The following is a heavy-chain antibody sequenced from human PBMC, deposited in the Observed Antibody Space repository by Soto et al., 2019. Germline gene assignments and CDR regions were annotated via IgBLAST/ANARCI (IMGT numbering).Heavy chain of an antibody. J-gene: IGHJ6*02. CDR2: LHSGGDT. CDR3: ARDGPYYYASRMDV. Sequence: EVQLVESGGGLVQPGGSLRLSCVASGIPVSSNYMTWVRQAPGKGLEWVSVLHSGGDTYYANSVKGRFTISRHDSTNTLFRQMNSLTAEDTAVYYWARDGPYYYASRMDVWGQGTTVTVSS. D-gene: IGHD3-10*01. V-gene: IGHV3-53*04. CDR1: GIPVSSNY.